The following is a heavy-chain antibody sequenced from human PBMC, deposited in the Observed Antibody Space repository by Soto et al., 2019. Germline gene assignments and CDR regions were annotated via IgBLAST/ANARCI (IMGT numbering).Heavy chain of an antibody. J-gene: IGHJ4*02. D-gene: IGHD3-16*01. Sequence: SGPTLVNPTQTLTLTCTFSGFSLSASGVGVGWVRQPPGKALEWLALIYWDDDKRYRPSLKTRLTITKDTSKNQVVLRMTNMDPVDTATYYCVHFKGYRSESGAYNSFDYWGQGTLVTVSS. CDR1: GFSLSASGVG. CDR3: VHFKGYRSESGAYNSFDY. V-gene: IGHV2-5*02. CDR2: IYWDDDK.